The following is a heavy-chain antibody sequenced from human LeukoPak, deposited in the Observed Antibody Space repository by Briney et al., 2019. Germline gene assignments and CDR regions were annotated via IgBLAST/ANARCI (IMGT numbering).Heavy chain of an antibody. Sequence: GGSLRLSCAASGFIFSNYAMSSVREAPGKGVEWGSVSSGSDDNTYYADSVRGRFTISRDNSKNTLYLQMNSLRAEDTAIYFCAKSRSGVSSCYNYWGQGTLVTVSS. V-gene: IGHV3-23*01. CDR3: AKSRSGVSSCYNY. J-gene: IGHJ4*02. CDR2: SSGSDDNT. D-gene: IGHD2-15*01. CDR1: GFIFSNYA.